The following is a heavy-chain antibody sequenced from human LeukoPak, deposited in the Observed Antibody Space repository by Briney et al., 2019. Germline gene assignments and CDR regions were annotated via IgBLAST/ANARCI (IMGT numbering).Heavy chain of an antibody. D-gene: IGHD2-15*01. V-gene: IGHV3-20*01. CDR3: ARQYRSCSGGSCSSADAFDL. J-gene: IGHJ3*01. CDR2: INWNGGRT. CDR1: GFTFSSYG. Sequence: PGGSLRLSCAASGFTFSSYGMNWVRQAPGKGLQWVSAINWNGGRTGYADSVKGRFTISRDNAKNSLYLQMSSLRAEDTALYHCARQYRSCSGGSCSSADAFDLWGQGTMVTVSS.